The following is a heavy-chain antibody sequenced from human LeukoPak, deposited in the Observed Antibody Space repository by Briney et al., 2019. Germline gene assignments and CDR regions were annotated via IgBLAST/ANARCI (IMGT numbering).Heavy chain of an antibody. J-gene: IGHJ4*02. CDR1: GYTFTSHA. Sequence: ASVKVSCKAAGYTFTSHAMNWVRQAPGQGLEWMGWINTNIGNPTYAQGFTGRFVFSLDKSVSTAYLQISSLKDEDTAVYYCTRGSSFDQWGQGTLVTVSS. V-gene: IGHV7-4-1*02. D-gene: IGHD6-13*01. CDR3: TRGSSFDQ. CDR2: INTNIGNP.